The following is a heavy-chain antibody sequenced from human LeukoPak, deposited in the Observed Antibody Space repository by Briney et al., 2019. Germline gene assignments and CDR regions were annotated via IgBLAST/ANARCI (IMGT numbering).Heavy chain of an antibody. CDR1: GFTFSSYA. Sequence: HPGGSLRLSCAASGFTFSSYAMSWVRQAPGKGLEWVSAISGSGGSTYYADSVKGRFTISRDNSKNTLYLQMNSLRDEDTAVYYCARGGSGFGDYYYFYGMDVWGQGTTVTVSS. V-gene: IGHV3-23*01. CDR2: ISGSGGST. CDR3: ARGGSGFGDYYYFYGMDV. D-gene: IGHD3-22*01. J-gene: IGHJ6*02.